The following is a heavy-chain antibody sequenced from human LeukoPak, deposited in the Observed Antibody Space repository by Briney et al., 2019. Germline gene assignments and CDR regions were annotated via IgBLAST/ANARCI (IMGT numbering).Heavy chain of an antibody. CDR3: AKGSYGSGSYVDY. Sequence: GGSLRLSCAASGFTFDDYAMHWVRRAPGKGLEWVSGISWNSGYIGYADSVKGRFTISRDNAKNSLDLQMNSLRAEDTALYYCAKGSYGSGSYVDYWGQGTLVTVSS. J-gene: IGHJ4*02. D-gene: IGHD3-10*01. CDR2: ISWNSGYI. CDR1: GFTFDDYA. V-gene: IGHV3-9*01.